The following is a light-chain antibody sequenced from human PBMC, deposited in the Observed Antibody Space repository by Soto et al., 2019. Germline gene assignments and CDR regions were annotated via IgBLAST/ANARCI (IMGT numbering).Light chain of an antibody. CDR3: QQYNSYSSLT. CDR1: QSISSW. Sequence: DIQMTQSPSTLSASVGDRVTITCRASQSISSWLAWYQHKPGKAPKLLIYDASSLESGVPSRFRGRGSGTEFTLTISILQHDDFATYYCQQYNSYSSLTFGGGSKVEIK. J-gene: IGKJ4*01. CDR2: DAS. V-gene: IGKV1-5*01.